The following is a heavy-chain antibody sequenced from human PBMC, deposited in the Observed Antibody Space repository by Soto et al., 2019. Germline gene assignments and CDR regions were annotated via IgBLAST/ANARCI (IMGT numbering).Heavy chain of an antibody. V-gene: IGHV5-51*01. J-gene: IGHJ6*02. CDR1: GYSFTSYW. D-gene: IGHD2-2*01. Sequence: PGESLKISCKGSGYSFTSYWIGWVRQMPGKGLEWMGIIYPGDSDTRYSPSFQGQVTISADKSISTAHLQWSSLKASDTAMYYCARQANCSSTSFYVYHYGTDVRGPGPTGALCS. CDR2: IYPGDSDT. CDR3: ARQANCSSTSFYVYHYGTDV.